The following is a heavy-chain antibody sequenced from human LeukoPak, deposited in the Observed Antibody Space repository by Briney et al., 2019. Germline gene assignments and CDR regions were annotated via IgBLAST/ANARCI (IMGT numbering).Heavy chain of an antibody. V-gene: IGHV3-23*01. Sequence: GGSLRLSCAASGFTFSSYAMSWVRQAPGKGLEWVSAISGSGGSTYYADSVKGRFTISRDNSKNTLYLQMNSLRAEDTAVYYCAKDRVGPGQLEPGWGFDPWGQGTLVTVSP. J-gene: IGHJ5*02. CDR1: GFTFSSYA. D-gene: IGHD1-1*01. CDR2: ISGSGGST. CDR3: AKDRVGPGQLEPGWGFDP.